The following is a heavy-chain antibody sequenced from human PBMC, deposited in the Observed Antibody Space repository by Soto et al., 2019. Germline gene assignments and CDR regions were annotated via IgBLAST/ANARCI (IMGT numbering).Heavy chain of an antibody. V-gene: IGHV1-18*04. J-gene: IGHJ3*02. CDR1: GYTFTSYG. CDR3: ARDRDGYNSLADAFDI. D-gene: IGHD5-12*01. CDR2: ISAYNGNT. Sequence: ASVKVSCKASGYTFTSYGISWVRQAPGQGLEWMGWISAYNGNTNYAQKLQGRVTMTTDTSTSTAYMELRSLRSGDTAVYYCARDRDGYNSLADAFDIWGQGTMVTVSS.